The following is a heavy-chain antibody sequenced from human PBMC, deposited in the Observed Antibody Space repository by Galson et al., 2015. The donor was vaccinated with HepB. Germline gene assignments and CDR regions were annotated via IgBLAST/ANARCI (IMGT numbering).Heavy chain of an antibody. CDR1: GFTFSSYW. D-gene: IGHD5-12*01. CDR2: INSDGSST. CDR3: ARGSGCSGYEDAFDI. V-gene: IGHV3-74*01. J-gene: IGHJ3*02. Sequence: SLRLSCAASGFTFSSYWMHWVRQAPGKGLVWVSRINSDGSSTSYADSVKGRFTISRDNAKNTLYLQMNSLRAEDTAVYYCARGSGCSGYEDAFDIWGQGTMVTVSS.